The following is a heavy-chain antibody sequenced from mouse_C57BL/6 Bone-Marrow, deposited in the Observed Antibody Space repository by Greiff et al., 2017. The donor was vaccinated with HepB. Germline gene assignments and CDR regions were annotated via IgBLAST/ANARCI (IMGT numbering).Heavy chain of an antibody. CDR1: GYTFTDYY. J-gene: IGHJ1*03. CDR3: ARGPVVAPWYFDV. D-gene: IGHD1-1*01. V-gene: IGHV1-19*01. Sequence: EVQLQQSGPVLVKPGASVKMSCKASGYTFTDYYMNWVKQSHGKSLEWIGVINPYNGGTSYNQKFKGKATLTVDKSSSTAYMELNSLTSEDSAVYYCARGPVVAPWYFDVWGTGTTVTVSS. CDR2: INPYNGGT.